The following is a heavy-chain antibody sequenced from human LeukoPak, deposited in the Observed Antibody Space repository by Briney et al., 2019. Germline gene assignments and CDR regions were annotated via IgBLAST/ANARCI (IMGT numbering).Heavy chain of an antibody. Sequence: GGSLRLSCAVSGFSVSSSYMSWVRQAPGKGLEWVSVIYGGGNTYYADSVKGRFTISRDNSKNTLYLQMNSLRAEDTAVYYCASLGAAGTDYWGQGTLVTVSS. J-gene: IGHJ4*02. CDR2: IYGGGNT. CDR3: ASLGAAGTDY. CDR1: GFSVSSSY. V-gene: IGHV3-53*01. D-gene: IGHD6-13*01.